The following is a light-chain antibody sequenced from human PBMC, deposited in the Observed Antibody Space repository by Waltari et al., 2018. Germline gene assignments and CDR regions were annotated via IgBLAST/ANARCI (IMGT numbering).Light chain of an antibody. J-gene: IGKJ1*01. CDR1: QSVSSSY. CDR3: QQYGSSLLGRT. CDR2: GAS. Sequence: EIVLTQSPGTLSLSPGERATLSCRASQSVSSSYLAWYQQKPGQAPRLLIYGASSRATGIPDRFSGSGSGTDFTLTISRLEPEDFAVYYCQQYGSSLLGRTFGQGTKVEIK. V-gene: IGKV3-20*01.